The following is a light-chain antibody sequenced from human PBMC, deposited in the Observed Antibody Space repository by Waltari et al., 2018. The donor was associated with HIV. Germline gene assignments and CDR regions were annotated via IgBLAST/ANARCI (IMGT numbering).Light chain of an antibody. Sequence: DIVMTQSPDSLALSLGERATINCKSSRSILYNSNNKNYLAWYQQKPGQPPQLLIYWASTREFGVPDRFSGSGSGTNFTLTISSLQTEDVAVYYCQQYFNAPITFGGGTREEI. J-gene: IGKJ4*01. CDR1: RSILYNSNNKNY. CDR2: WAS. CDR3: QQYFNAPIT. V-gene: IGKV4-1*01.